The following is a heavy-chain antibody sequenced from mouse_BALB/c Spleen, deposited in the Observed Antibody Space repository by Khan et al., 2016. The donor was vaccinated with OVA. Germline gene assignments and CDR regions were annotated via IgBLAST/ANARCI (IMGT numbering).Heavy chain of an antibody. J-gene: IGHJ1*01. CDR2: IWAGGST. Sequence: VQLKESGPDLVAPSQSLSITCTVSGFSLTNYGVHWVRQPPGKGLEWLGVIWAGGSTNYNSALMSRLSISQDNSKSQVFLKMTRLHIDDTALFYCARNYGNYVEYFDVWGAATTVTVSS. V-gene: IGHV2-9*02. D-gene: IGHD2-1*01. CDR1: GFSLTNYG. CDR3: ARNYGNYVEYFDV.